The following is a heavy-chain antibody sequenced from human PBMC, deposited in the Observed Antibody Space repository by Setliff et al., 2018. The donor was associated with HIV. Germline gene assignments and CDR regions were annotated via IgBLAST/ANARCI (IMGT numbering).Heavy chain of an antibody. V-gene: IGHV4-34*01. D-gene: IGHD3-3*01. J-gene: IGHJ4*02. CDR2: INHSGST. Sequence: SETLSLTCGVNGGSLSNYYWSWIRQSQGKGLEWIGEINHSGSTNYSPSLKSRVTRSVDSSKNQFSLKLTSVTAADTPFYYCARFKYYNFWSGPGNYFDYWGQGTLVTVSS. CDR3: ARFKYYNFWSGPGNYFDY. CDR1: GGSLSNYY.